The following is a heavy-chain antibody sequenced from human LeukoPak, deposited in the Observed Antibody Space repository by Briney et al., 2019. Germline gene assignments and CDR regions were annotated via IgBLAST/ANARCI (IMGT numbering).Heavy chain of an antibody. CDR1: GVSISSYF. J-gene: IGHJ4*02. CDR2: IHTRGST. CDR3: ARVDSSGSDYFDY. Sequence: SETLSLTCTVSGVSISSYFWSWIRQPAGKGLEWIGRIHTRGSTNYNPSLKSRVTMSVDTSKNQFSLKLSSVTAADTAVYYCARVDSSGSDYFDYWGQGTLVTVSS. D-gene: IGHD6-19*01. V-gene: IGHV4-4*07.